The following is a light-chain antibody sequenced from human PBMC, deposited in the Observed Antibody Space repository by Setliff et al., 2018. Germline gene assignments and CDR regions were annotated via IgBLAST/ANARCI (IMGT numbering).Light chain of an antibody. J-gene: IGLJ1*01. CDR1: SSDVGGYNY. CDR2: EVS. V-gene: IGLV2-14*01. Sequence: QSVLTQPASVSGSPGRSITISCTGTSSDVGGYNYVSWYQQHPGKAPKPMIYEVSNRPSGVSNRFSGSKSGNTASLTISGLQAEDEADYYCSSYTSSSILYVFGTGTKV. CDR3: SSYTSSSILYV.